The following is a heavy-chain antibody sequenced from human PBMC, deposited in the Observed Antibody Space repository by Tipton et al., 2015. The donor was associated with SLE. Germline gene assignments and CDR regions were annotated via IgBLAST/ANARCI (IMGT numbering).Heavy chain of an antibody. J-gene: IGHJ5*02. CDR3: ARDWGCSSTSCYTGWFDP. D-gene: IGHD2-2*02. CDR2: INHSGST. Sequence: LRLSCAASGFTFSSYAMSWVRQAPGKGLEWIGEINHSGSTNYNPSLKSRVTISVDTSKNQFSLKLSPVTAADTAVYYCARDWGCSSTSCYTGWFDPWGQGTLVTVSS. V-gene: IGHV4-34*01. CDR1: GFTFSSYA.